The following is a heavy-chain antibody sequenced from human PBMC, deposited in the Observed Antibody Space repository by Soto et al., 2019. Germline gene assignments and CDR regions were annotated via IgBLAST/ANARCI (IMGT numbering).Heavy chain of an antibody. CDR1: GFTFSTYA. CDR3: AKEGPTTHYYFDY. J-gene: IGHJ4*01. V-gene: IGHV3-23*01. CDR2: ISGSGTYT. D-gene: IGHD1-1*01. Sequence: GGSLRLSCAASGFTFSTYAMSWVRQAPGKGLEWVSAISGSGTYTYYADSVKGRFTISRDDSRNTLYLQMNSPRAEDTAVYFCAKEGPTTHYYFDYWGQGTLVTVSS.